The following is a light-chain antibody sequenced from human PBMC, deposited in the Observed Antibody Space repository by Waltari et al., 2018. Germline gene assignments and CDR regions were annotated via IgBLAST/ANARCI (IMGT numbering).Light chain of an antibody. V-gene: IGLV1-40*01. CDR3: QSYDSSLRGGV. Sequence: QSVLTQPPSVSGAPGQRVTISCTGSSSNIGAGYDVNWYQQLPGTAPKRLIYGNSNRPSGVPDRFSGSKSGTSASLAITGLQAEDEADYYCQSYDSSLRGGVFGGGTKLTVL. CDR2: GNS. CDR1: SSNIGAGYD. J-gene: IGLJ2*01.